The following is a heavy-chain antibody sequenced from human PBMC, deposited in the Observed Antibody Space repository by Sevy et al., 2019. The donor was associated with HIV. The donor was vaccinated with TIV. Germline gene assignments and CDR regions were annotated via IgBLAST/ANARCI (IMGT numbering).Heavy chain of an antibody. CDR1: GFTFSSYA. CDR2: ISGSGGST. CDR3: AKGPHIVVVPAAKGSGAFDI. D-gene: IGHD2-2*01. J-gene: IGHJ3*02. V-gene: IGHV3-23*01. Sequence: QLGGSLRLSCAASGFTFSSYAMSWVRQAPGKGLEWVSAISGSGGSTYYADSVKGRFTISRDNSKNTLYLQMNSLRAEDTAVYYCAKGPHIVVVPAAKGSGAFDIWGQGTMVTVSS.